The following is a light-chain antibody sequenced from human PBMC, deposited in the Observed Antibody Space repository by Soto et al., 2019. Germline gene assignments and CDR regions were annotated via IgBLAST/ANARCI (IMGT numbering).Light chain of an antibody. J-gene: IGKJ5*01. CDR1: QGIGDT. CDR3: QQYNNWPFS. V-gene: IGKV3-15*01. Sequence: EVVMRQSPATLSVSLGEGATLSCRASQGIGDTVAWYQHKPGQTPRLLIYDTSTMATGVPTRFSGSRSGAEFTLTINSLQSEDFAVYFCQQYNNWPFSFGQGTRLEIK. CDR2: DTS.